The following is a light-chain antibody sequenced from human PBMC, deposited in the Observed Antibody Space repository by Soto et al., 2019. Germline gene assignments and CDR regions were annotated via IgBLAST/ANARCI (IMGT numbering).Light chain of an antibody. CDR2: RNN. CDR1: SSNIGSNY. J-gene: IGLJ3*02. V-gene: IGLV1-47*01. Sequence: QSVLTQPPSASGTHGKRVTISCSGRSSNIGSNYVYWYQQLPGTAPKLLIYRNNQRPSGVPDRFSGSKSGTSASLAISGLRSEDEADYYCAAWDDSLSKVFGGGTQLTVL. CDR3: AAWDDSLSKV.